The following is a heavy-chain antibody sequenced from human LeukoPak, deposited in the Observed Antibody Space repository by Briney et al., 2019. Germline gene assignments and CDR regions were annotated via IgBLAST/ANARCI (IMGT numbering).Heavy chain of an antibody. Sequence: SETLSLTCTVSGGSISSGGYYWSWIRQPPGKGLEWIGYIYYSGSTNYNPSLKSRVTISVDTSNNQFSLKLSSVTAADTAVYYCAKDRPHGSSDWYPFDLWGRGTLVTVSS. D-gene: IGHD2-21*02. CDR1: GGSISSGGYY. CDR3: AKDRPHGSSDWYPFDL. J-gene: IGHJ2*01. CDR2: IYYSGST. V-gene: IGHV4-61*08.